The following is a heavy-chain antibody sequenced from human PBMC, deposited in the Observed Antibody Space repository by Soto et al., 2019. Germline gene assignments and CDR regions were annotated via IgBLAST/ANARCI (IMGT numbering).Heavy chain of an antibody. V-gene: IGHV3-11*01. Sequence: GGSLRLSCAASGFTFSDYYMSWIRQAPGKGLEWVSYISSSGSTIYYADSVKGRFTISRDNAKNSLYLQMNSLRAEDTAVYYCARLSLEYSSSHYFYYYYYMDVWGKGTTVTVSS. CDR3: ARLSLEYSSSHYFYYYYYMDV. CDR2: ISSSGSTI. D-gene: IGHD6-6*01. CDR1: GFTFSDYY. J-gene: IGHJ6*03.